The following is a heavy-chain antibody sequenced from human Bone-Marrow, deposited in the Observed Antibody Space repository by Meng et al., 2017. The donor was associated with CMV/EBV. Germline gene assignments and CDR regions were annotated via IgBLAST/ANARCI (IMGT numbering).Heavy chain of an antibody. CDR3: ARTIAVAGTWGYYYYGMDV. J-gene: IGHJ6*02. CDR1: GFTFSRYA. CDR2: ISHDGSNK. Sequence: GESLKISCAASGFTFSRYAMHWVRQAPGKGLEWVAVISHDGSNKYYADSVKGRFTISRDNSKNTVHLQMNSLRPEDTVVYYCARTIAVAGTWGYYYYGMDVWAQGTTVTVPS. D-gene: IGHD6-19*01. V-gene: IGHV3-30-3*01.